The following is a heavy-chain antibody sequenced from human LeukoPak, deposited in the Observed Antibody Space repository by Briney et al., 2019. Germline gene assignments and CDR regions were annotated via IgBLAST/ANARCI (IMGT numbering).Heavy chain of an antibody. CDR3: ARDETGDRAPDY. D-gene: IGHD7-27*01. Sequence: ASVKVSCKASGGTFSSYAISWVRQAPGQGLEWMGRIIPILGIANYAQKFQGRVTITTDESTSTAYMELSSLRSEDTAVYYCARDETGDRAPDYWGQGTLVTVSS. CDR1: GGTFSSYA. V-gene: IGHV1-69*04. J-gene: IGHJ4*02. CDR2: IIPILGIA.